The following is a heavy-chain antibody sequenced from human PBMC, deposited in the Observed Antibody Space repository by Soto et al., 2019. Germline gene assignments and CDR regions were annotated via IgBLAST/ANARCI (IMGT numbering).Heavy chain of an antibody. D-gene: IGHD6-13*01. CDR1: GGSISSGGYY. CDR2: IYYSGST. Sequence: PSETLSLTCTVSGGSISSGGYYWSWIRQDPGKGLEWIGYIYYSGSTYYNPSLKSRVTISVDTSKNQFSLKLSSVTAADTAVYYCARGSIAAAGTPQFWFDPWGQGTLVTVSS. J-gene: IGHJ5*02. V-gene: IGHV4-31*03. CDR3: ARGSIAAAGTPQFWFDP.